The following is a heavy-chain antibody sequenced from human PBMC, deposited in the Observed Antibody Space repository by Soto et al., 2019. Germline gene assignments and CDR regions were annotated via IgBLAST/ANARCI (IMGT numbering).Heavy chain of an antibody. CDR1: GFTFSSYW. Sequence: EVQLVESGGGLGQPGGSLRLSCAASGFTFSSYWMHWVRQAPGKGLEWVSRIKGDESSTNYADSVKGRFIISRDNAKNTFYLQMNSLRAEDTAVYYCARGAFGAYYFDSWGQGTLVTVSS. D-gene: IGHD3-3*01. CDR2: IKGDESST. V-gene: IGHV3-74*01. CDR3: ARGAFGAYYFDS. J-gene: IGHJ4*02.